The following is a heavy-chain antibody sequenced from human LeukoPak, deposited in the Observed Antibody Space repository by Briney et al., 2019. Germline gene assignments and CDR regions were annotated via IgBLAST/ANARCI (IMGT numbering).Heavy chain of an antibody. D-gene: IGHD2-15*01. J-gene: IGHJ4*02. Sequence: SETLSLTCAVYGGSFSGYYWSWIRQPPGKGLEWIGEINHSGSTNYNPSLKSRVTISVDTSKNQFSLKLSSVTAADTAVYYCASLLQTYCSGGSCGDYWGQGTLVTVSS. CDR2: INHSGST. CDR1: GGSFSGYY. CDR3: ASLLQTYCSGGSCGDY. V-gene: IGHV4-34*01.